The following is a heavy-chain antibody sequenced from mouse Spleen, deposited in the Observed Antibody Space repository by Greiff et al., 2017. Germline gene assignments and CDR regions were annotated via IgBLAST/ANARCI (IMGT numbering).Heavy chain of an antibody. Sequence: EVMLVESGGGLVKPGGSLKLSCAASGFTFSSYTMSWVRQTPEKRLEWVATISGGGGNTYYPDSVKGRFTISRDNAKNTLYLQMSSLRSEDTALYYCARLVTGYFDVWGTGTTVTVSS. V-gene: IGHV5-9*01. CDR3: ARLVTGYFDV. CDR2: ISGGGGNT. J-gene: IGHJ1*03. CDR1: GFTFSSYT. D-gene: IGHD2-2*01.